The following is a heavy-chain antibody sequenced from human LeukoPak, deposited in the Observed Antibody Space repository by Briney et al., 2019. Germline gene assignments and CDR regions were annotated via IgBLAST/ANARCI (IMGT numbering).Heavy chain of an antibody. CDR3: AREGSDDSSGYFDY. CDR1: GYTFTGYY. J-gene: IGHJ4*02. D-gene: IGHD3-22*01. Sequence: GASVKVSCKASGYTFTGYYMHWVRQAPGQGLEWMGWINPNSGGTNYAQKFQGRVTMTRDTSISTAYMELSRLRSDDTAVYYCAREGSDDSSGYFDYWGQGTLVTVSS. V-gene: IGHV1-2*02. CDR2: INPNSGGT.